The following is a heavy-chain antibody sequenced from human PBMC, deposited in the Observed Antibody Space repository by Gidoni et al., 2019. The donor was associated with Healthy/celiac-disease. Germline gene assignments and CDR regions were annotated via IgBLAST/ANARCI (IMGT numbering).Heavy chain of an antibody. Sequence: QVQLQQWGAGLLKLSETLSLTCAVYGGSFSGYYWSWIRQPPGKGLEWIGEINHSGSTNYNPSLKSRVTISVDTSKNQFSLKLSSVTAADTAVYYCARLTFGGVIESDYWGQGTLVTVSS. CDR1: GGSFSGYY. D-gene: IGHD3-16*02. CDR2: INHSGST. J-gene: IGHJ4*02. V-gene: IGHV4-34*01. CDR3: ARLTFGGVIESDY.